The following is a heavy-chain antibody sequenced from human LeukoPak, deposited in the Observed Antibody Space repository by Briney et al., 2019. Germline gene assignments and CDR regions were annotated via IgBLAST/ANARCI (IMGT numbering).Heavy chain of an antibody. D-gene: IGHD6-13*01. Sequence: PGGSLRLSCAASGFTFSGYGMHWVRQAPGKGLEWVAFIRYDGSSKYYADSVKGRFTISSDNSKNTLYLQMNSLRAEDTAVYYCAKNPDRYSTYGPPYYYFDYWGQGTLVTVSS. CDR2: IRYDGSSK. V-gene: IGHV3-30*02. CDR1: GFTFSGYG. J-gene: IGHJ4*02. CDR3: AKNPDRYSTYGPPYYYFDY.